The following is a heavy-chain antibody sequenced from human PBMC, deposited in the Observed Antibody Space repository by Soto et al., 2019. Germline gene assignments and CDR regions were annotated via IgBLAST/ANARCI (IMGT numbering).Heavy chain of an antibody. Sequence: GGSLRLSCAASGFTFSSYAMSWVRQAPGKGLEWVSAISGSGGSTYYADSVKGRFTISRDNSKNTLYLQMNSLRAEDTAVYYCASVPVYYDILTGYPPWGQGTLVTVSS. CDR3: ASVPVYYDILTGYPP. CDR1: GFTFSSYA. J-gene: IGHJ4*02. D-gene: IGHD3-9*01. V-gene: IGHV3-23*01. CDR2: ISGSGGST.